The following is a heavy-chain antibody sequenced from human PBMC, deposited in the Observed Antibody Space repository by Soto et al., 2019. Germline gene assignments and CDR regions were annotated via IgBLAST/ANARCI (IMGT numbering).Heavy chain of an antibody. D-gene: IGHD2-8*02. CDR2: INHSGST. V-gene: IGHV4-34*01. CDR1: GGSFSGYY. J-gene: IGHJ4*02. Sequence: QVQLQQWGAGLLKPSETLSLTCAVYGGSFSGYYWTWIRQTPGTGLEWIGEINHSGSTNYNPSLQSRVTVSVDTSTTQFSLKLTSVTAADTAVYYCARDKITGLFDYWGQGTLVTVSS. CDR3: ARDKITGLFDY.